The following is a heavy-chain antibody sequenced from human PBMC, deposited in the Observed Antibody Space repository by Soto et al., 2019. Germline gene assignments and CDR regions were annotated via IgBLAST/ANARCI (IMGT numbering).Heavy chain of an antibody. V-gene: IGHV1-18*04. CDR3: ARGNYDSSGYYHPYYYYYGMDV. D-gene: IGHD3-22*01. CDR1: GYTFTSYG. Sequence: AAVKVSCKASGYTFTSYGISWVRQAPGQGLEWMGWISAYNGNTNYAQKLQGRVTMTTDTSTSTAYMELRSLRSDDTAVYYCARGNYDSSGYYHPYYYYYGMDVWGQGTTVTVSS. CDR2: ISAYNGNT. J-gene: IGHJ6*02.